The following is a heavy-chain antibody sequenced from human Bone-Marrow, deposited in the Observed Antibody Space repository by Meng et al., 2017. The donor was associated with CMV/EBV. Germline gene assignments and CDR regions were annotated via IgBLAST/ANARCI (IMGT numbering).Heavy chain of an antibody. CDR1: GGSSSYSDYY. D-gene: IGHD1-7*01. Sequence: SETLSLTCTVSGGSSSYSDYYWGWIRQPPGKGLEWIGNIYFSGSTYYNPSLQSRVTISVDTSKTKFSLTLTSVTAADTAVYYCARDFLLPPGTTVHAEIETGFDPWGQGTLVTVSS. CDR3: ARDFLLPPGTTVHAEIETGFDP. V-gene: IGHV4-39*07. J-gene: IGHJ5*02. CDR2: IYFSGST.